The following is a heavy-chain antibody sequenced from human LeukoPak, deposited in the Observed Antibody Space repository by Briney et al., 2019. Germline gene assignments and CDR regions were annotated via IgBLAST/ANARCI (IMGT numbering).Heavy chain of an antibody. CDR3: ARENYDSSGYPWFDP. J-gene: IGHJ5*02. D-gene: IGHD3-22*01. Sequence: ASVKVSCKASGYTFTTYGISWVRQAPGQGLEWMGIINPSGGSTSYAQKFQGRVTISVDTSKNQFSLKLSSVTAADTAVYYCARENYDSSGYPWFDPWGQGTLVTVSS. V-gene: IGHV1-46*01. CDR2: INPSGGST. CDR1: GYTFTTYG.